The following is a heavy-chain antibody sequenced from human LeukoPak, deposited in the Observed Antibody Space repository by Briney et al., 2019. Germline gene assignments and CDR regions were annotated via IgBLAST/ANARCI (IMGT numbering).Heavy chain of an antibody. D-gene: IGHD1-1*01. CDR2: IRYDGSNK. CDR3: ARLWGTIGTPMYYFDS. Sequence: GGSLRLSCAASGFTFSSYGMHWVRQAPGKGLEWVAFIRYDGSNKYYADSVKGRFTISRDNSKYMMFLQMNSLRPEDTAVYYCARLWGTIGTPMYYFDSWGHGTLVTVSS. CDR1: GFTFSSYG. V-gene: IGHV3-30*02. J-gene: IGHJ4*01.